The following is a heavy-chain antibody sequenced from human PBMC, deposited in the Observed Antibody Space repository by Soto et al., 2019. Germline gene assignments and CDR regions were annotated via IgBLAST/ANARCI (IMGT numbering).Heavy chain of an antibody. CDR1: GYSFTNYY. CDR2: INPSGST. D-gene: IGHD2-15*01. Sequence: ASVKVSCKASGYSFTNYYMHWVRQAPGQGLEWMGIINPSGSTSYALKFQGGVTMTRDTSTSTVYMELSSLRSEDTAVYYCARVYCSGGSCYSIDYWGQGTLVTVSS. CDR3: ARVYCSGGSCYSIDY. J-gene: IGHJ4*02. V-gene: IGHV1-46*03.